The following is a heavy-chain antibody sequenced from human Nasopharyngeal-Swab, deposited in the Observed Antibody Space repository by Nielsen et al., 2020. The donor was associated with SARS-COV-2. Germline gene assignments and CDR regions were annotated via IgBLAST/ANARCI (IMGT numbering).Heavy chain of an antibody. CDR2: ISTSSSYI. V-gene: IGHV3-21*01. Sequence: GGSLRLSCAASGFTFSSYSMNWVRQTPGKGLEWVSSISTSSSYIYYAGSVKGRFTISRDNAKNSLYLQMNSLRAEDTAVYYCATREVVRGVGPWGQGTLVTVSS. D-gene: IGHD3-10*01. CDR1: GFTFSSYS. CDR3: ATREVVRGVGP. J-gene: IGHJ5*02.